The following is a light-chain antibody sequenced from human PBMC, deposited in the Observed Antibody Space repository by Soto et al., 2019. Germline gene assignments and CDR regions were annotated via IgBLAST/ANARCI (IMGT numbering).Light chain of an antibody. J-gene: IGKJ5*01. CDR2: AAS. V-gene: IGKV1-27*01. Sequence: DIQMTQSPSSLSASVGDRVTITCRASQGISNYLAWYQQKPGKVPKVLIYAASTLQSGVPSRFSGSGSGTDFTLTISILQPEDVATYYCQNYNSALGITFGQGTRLEIK. CDR1: QGISNY. CDR3: QNYNSALGIT.